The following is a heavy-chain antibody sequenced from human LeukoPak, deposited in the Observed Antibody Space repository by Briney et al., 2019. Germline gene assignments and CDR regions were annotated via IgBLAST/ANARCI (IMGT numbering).Heavy chain of an antibody. D-gene: IGHD1-14*01. J-gene: IGHJ6*02. CDR2: IYYSGST. V-gene: IGHV4-59*01. CDR1: GGSISSYY. CDR3: ARGGTIKNGMDV. Sequence: SETLSLTCTVSGGSISSYYWSWIRQPPGKGLEWIGYIYYSGSTNYNPSLESRVTISVDTSKNQFSLMLSSVTAADTAVYYCARGGTIKNGMDVWGQGTTVTVSS.